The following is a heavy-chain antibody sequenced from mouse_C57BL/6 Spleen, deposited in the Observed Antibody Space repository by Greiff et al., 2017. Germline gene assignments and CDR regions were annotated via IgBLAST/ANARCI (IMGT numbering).Heavy chain of an antibody. V-gene: IGHV1-82*01. Sequence: VQLQHSGPELVKPGASVKISCKASGYAFSSSWMNWVKQRPGKGLEWIGRIYPGDGDTNYNGKFKGKATLTADKSASTAYMQLSSLTSEDSAVYFCAKFLNYDYDGYAMDYWGQGTSVTVSS. CDR3: AKFLNYDYDGYAMDY. D-gene: IGHD2-4*01. CDR1: GYAFSSSW. CDR2: IYPGDGDT. J-gene: IGHJ4*01.